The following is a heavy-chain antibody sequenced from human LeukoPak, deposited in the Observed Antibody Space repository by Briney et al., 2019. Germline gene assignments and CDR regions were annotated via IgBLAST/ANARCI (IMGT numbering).Heavy chain of an antibody. Sequence: GGSLSLSCAASGFTFRNYYMTWIRQAPGKGLEWVSYISASGDTIYYGDSVRGRFTISRDNAKNSLYLDMNTLKAEDTAVYYCARDPSWEIVSYFDYWGQGTLVTVSS. V-gene: IGHV3-11*04. CDR2: ISASGDTI. CDR3: ARDPSWEIVSYFDY. CDR1: GFTFRNYY. D-gene: IGHD1-26*01. J-gene: IGHJ4*02.